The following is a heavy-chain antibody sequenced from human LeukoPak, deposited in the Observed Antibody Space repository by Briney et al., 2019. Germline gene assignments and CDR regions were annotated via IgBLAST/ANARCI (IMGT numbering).Heavy chain of an antibody. J-gene: IGHJ4*02. D-gene: IGHD4-23*01. CDR3: ARDRDDYGGNPDY. CDR2: IYYSGST. Sequence: SETLSLTCTVSGGSISSYYWSWIRQPPGKGLEWIGYIYYSGSTNYSPSLKSRVTISVDTSKNQFSLKLSSVTAADTAVYYCARDRDDYGGNPDYWGQGTLVTVSS. CDR1: GGSISSYY. V-gene: IGHV4-59*12.